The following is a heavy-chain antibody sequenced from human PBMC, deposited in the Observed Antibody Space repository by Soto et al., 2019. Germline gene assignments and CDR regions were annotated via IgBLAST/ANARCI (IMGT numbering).Heavy chain of an antibody. Sequence: GGSLRLSCAASGFTFDDYAMHWVRQAPGKGLEWVSGISWNSGSIGYADSVKGRFTISRDNAKNSLYLQMNSLRAEDTALYYCAKDSIAVGWDAFDIWGQGTMVTVSS. V-gene: IGHV3-9*01. CDR1: GFTFDDYA. CDR2: ISWNSGSI. J-gene: IGHJ3*02. CDR3: AKDSIAVGWDAFDI. D-gene: IGHD6-19*01.